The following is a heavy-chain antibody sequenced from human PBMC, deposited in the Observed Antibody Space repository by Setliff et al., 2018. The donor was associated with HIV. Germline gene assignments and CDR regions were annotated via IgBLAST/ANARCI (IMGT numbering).Heavy chain of an antibody. Sequence: PSETLSLTCTVSGYSISSGYYWGWIRQPPGKGLEWIGSIYHSGSTYYNPSLKSRVTISVDTSKNQFSLKLSSVTAADTAVYYCARRRSSGWYHYFDYWGQGTLVT. V-gene: IGHV4-38-2*02. CDR2: IYHSGST. CDR3: ARRRSSGWYHYFDY. J-gene: IGHJ4*02. D-gene: IGHD6-19*01. CDR1: GYSISSGYY.